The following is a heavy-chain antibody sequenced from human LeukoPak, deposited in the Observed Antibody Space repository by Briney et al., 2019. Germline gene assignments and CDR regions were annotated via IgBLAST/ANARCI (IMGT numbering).Heavy chain of an antibody. J-gene: IGHJ3*02. CDR2: FDPEDGEP. V-gene: IGHV1-24*01. D-gene: IGHD3-16*01. Sequence: ASVKVSCKVSGYTLTELSTHWVRQAPGIGFEWMGGFDPEDGEPVYAQKFEGRVTMTEDTSTDTAYMGLSSLTSEDTAVYFCATDRGGGLLGDAFDIWGQGTMVTVSS. CDR1: GYTLTELS. CDR3: ATDRGGGLLGDAFDI.